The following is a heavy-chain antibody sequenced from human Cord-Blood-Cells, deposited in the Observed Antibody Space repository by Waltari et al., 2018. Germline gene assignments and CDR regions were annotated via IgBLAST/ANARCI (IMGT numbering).Heavy chain of an antibody. J-gene: IGHJ4*02. CDR3: ARDTLVGYCSGGSCYSNFDY. CDR2: ISAYNGNT. D-gene: IGHD2-15*01. Sequence: QVQLVQSGAEVKKPGASVKVSCKASGYTFTSYGISWVRQDPGKGLEWMGWISAYNGNTNYAQKLQGRVTMTTDTSTSTAYMELRSLRSDDTAVYYCARDTLVGYCSGGSCYSNFDYWGQGTLVTVSS. CDR1: GYTFTSYG. V-gene: IGHV1-18*01.